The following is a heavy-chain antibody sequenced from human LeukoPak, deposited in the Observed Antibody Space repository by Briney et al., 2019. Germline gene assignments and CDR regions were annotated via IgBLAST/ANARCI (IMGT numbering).Heavy chain of an antibody. Sequence: VKVSCKASGYSFSGNYVHWVRQAPGQGLEYMGWINPKGGDTNFSQRFKGRVTMTSDTSISTAYLEMRKLRSDDTAVYFCARGKDDSTGHYDAFDIWGHGTMVTVSS. J-gene: IGHJ3*02. CDR1: GYSFSGNY. CDR2: INPKGGDT. V-gene: IGHV1-2*02. CDR3: ARGKDDSTGHYDAFDI. D-gene: IGHD3-22*01.